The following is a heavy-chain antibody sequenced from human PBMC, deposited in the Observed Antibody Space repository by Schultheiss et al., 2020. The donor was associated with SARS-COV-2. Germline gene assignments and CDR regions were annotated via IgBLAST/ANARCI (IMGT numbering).Heavy chain of an antibody. V-gene: IGHV3-21*01. CDR2: ISTSSSYM. J-gene: IGHJ6*02. CDR3: ARDYESFHDSSGFFFYGLDV. CDR1: GFTFSSYW. D-gene: IGHD3-22*01. Sequence: GGSLRLSCAASGFTFSSYWMNWVRQAPGKGLEWVSSISTSSSYMYYADSVKGRFTISRDNAKNSLYLQMNSLRAEDTAVYYCARDYESFHDSSGFFFYGLDVWGQGTTVTVSS.